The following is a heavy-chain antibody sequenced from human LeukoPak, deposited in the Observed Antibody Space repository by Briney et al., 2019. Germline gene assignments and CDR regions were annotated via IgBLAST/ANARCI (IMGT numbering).Heavy chain of an antibody. Sequence: GASVKVSCKASGYTFTSYGFSWVRQAPGQGLEWMGWISAYNGNTNYAQKLQGRVTMTTDTSTSTAYMELRSLRSDDTAVYYCAGLSGSYLEESFDYWGQGTLVTVSS. CDR3: AGLSGSYLEESFDY. CDR2: ISAYNGNT. J-gene: IGHJ4*02. CDR1: GYTFTSYG. V-gene: IGHV1-18*01. D-gene: IGHD1-26*01.